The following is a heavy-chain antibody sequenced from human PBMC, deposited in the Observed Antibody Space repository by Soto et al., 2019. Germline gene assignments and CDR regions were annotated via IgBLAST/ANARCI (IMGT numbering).Heavy chain of an antibody. CDR2: ISSSSSTI. Sequence: PGGSLRLSCAASGFTFSSYSMNWVRQAPGKGLEWVSYISSSSSTIYYADSVKGRFTISRDNAKNSLYLQMNSLRDEDTAVYYCARDPSPWDGGNSRYWYFDLWGRGTLVTVSS. D-gene: IGHD2-21*02. J-gene: IGHJ2*01. CDR3: ARDPSPWDGGNSRYWYFDL. CDR1: GFTFSSYS. V-gene: IGHV3-48*02.